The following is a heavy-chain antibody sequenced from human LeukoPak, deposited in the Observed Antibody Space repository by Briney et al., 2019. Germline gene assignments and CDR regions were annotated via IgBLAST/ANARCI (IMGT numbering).Heavy chain of an antibody. CDR2: INPNSGGT. CDR3: ARSTLLDPNWFDP. CDR1: GYTLTGYS. D-gene: IGHD3-10*01. J-gene: IGHJ5*02. V-gene: IGHV1-2*06. Sequence: ASVKVSCKASGYTLTGYSMHWVRQAPGQGLEWTGRINPNSGGTNSAQNFQGRVTMTRDTSISAAYMELSRLRSDDTAVYYCARSTLLDPNWFDPWGQGTLVTVSS.